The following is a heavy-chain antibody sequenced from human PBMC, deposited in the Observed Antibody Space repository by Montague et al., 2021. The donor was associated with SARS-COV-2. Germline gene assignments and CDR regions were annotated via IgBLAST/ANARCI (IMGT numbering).Heavy chain of an antibody. Sequence: SETLSLTCTVSGGSISDSNYLRGWIRQPPGKGLEWIGDIHYSGTYYNPSLRSRVTVSRDLSENQFSLRLRSVTAADTALYYCARSLISASGTGSNFDSWGQGTLVAVSS. D-gene: IGHD6-13*01. CDR2: IHYSGT. J-gene: IGHJ4*02. CDR1: GGSISDSNYL. V-gene: IGHV4-39*07. CDR3: ARSLISASGTGSNFDS.